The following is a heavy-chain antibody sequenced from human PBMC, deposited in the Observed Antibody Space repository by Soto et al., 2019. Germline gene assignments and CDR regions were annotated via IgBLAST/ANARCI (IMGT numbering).Heavy chain of an antibody. D-gene: IGHD5-12*01. V-gene: IGHV4-59*08. CDR1: GCSISSYY. CDR3: ARHIPPPHKGGYYFDY. J-gene: IGHJ4*02. CDR2: IYYSGST. Sequence: SETLSLTCTVSGCSISSYYWSWIRQPPGKGLEWIGYIYYSGSTNYNPSLKSRVTISVDTSKNQFSLKLSSVTAADTAVYYCARHIPPPHKGGYYFDYWGQGTLVTVSS.